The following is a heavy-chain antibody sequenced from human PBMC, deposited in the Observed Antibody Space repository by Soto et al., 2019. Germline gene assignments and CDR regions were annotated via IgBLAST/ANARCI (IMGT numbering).Heavy chain of an antibody. V-gene: IGHV1-3*01. D-gene: IGHD1-26*01. CDR3: ARGPLSLYSADFR. Sequence: QVQLVQSGAEVKKPGASVRISCRTSGYTFTSYAITWLRHAPGQRLEWMGWINGGNGDTKYSQKFQDRLSITRDTSATTVSLGLSSLTSEDTAIYYCARGPLSLYSADFRWGQVTLVTVSS. J-gene: IGHJ4*02. CDR1: GYTFTSYA. CDR2: INGGNGDT.